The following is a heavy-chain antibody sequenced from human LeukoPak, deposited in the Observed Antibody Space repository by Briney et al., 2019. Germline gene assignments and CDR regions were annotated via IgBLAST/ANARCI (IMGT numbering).Heavy chain of an antibody. CDR2: IYYSGST. J-gene: IGHJ4*02. CDR1: GGSISSSSYY. Sequence: SETLSLTCTVSGGSISSSSYYRGWIRQPPGKGLEWIGSIYYSGSTYYNPSLKSRVTISVDTSKNQFSLKLSSVTAADTAVYYCARLDGVLRYFDWFTTPPVFDYWGQGTLVTVSS. V-gene: IGHV4-39*01. CDR3: ARLDGVLRYFDWFTTPPVFDY. D-gene: IGHD3-9*01.